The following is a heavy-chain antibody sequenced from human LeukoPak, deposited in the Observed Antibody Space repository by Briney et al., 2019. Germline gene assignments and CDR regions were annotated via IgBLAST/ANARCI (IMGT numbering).Heavy chain of an antibody. D-gene: IGHD1-26*01. V-gene: IGHV4-39*01. J-gene: IGHJ4*02. CDR1: GGSISSSSYY. Sequence: SETLSLTCTVSGGSISSSSYYWGWIRQPPGKGLAWIGSTYYSGSTYYNPSLKSRVTISVDTSKNQFSLKLSSVTAADTAVYYCARSGGSYRRGGFDYWGQGTLVTVSS. CDR2: TYYSGST. CDR3: ARSGGSYRRGGFDY.